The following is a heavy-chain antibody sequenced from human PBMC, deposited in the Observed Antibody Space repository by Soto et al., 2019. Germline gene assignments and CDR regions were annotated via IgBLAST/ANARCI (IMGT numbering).Heavy chain of an antibody. J-gene: IGHJ4*02. V-gene: IGHV1-69*01. CDR1: GGTFSSYA. CDR3: AREALPRRGYSSSPLGY. Sequence: QVQLVQSGAEVKKPGSTVNVSCKASGGTFSSYAISWVRQAPGQGLEWMGGIIPIFGTANYAQKFQGRVTITADESTSTAYMELSSLRSEDTAVYYCAREALPRRGYSSSPLGYWGQGTLVTVSS. D-gene: IGHD6-13*01. CDR2: IIPIFGTA.